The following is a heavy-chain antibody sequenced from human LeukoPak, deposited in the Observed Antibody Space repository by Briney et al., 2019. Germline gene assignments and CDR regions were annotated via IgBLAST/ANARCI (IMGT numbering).Heavy chain of an antibody. J-gene: IGHJ3*02. V-gene: IGHV3-64D*06. CDR1: GFTFSSYA. Sequence: PGGSLRLSCSASGFTFSSYALQWVRQAPGKGLKYVSAISTDGRSTYYADSVKGRFTISRDNSKNTLYLQMSSLRAEDTAVYYCVKGRYEILTGYYDAFDIWGQGTVVTVSS. CDR2: ISTDGRST. CDR3: VKGRYEILTGYYDAFDI. D-gene: IGHD3-9*01.